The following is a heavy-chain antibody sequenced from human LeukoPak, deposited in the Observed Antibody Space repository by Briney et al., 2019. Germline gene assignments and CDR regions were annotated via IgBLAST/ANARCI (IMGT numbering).Heavy chain of an antibody. CDR2: IKQDGSEK. CDR3: ARGHVLRFLEGIDY. D-gene: IGHD3-3*01. J-gene: IGHJ4*02. V-gene: IGHV3-7*01. Sequence: GGSLRLSCAAYGFTFSSYWMSWVRQAPGKGLEWVANIKQDGSEKYYVDSVKGRFTIFRDNAKNSLYLQMNSLRAEDTAVYYCARGHVLRFLEGIDYWGQGTLVTVSS. CDR1: GFTFSSYW.